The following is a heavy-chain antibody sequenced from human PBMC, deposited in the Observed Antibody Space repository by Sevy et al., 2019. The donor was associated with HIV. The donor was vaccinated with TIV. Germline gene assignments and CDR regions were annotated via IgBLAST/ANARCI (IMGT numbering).Heavy chain of an antibody. J-gene: IGHJ6*02. CDR1: GFTFSSYW. CDR2: IKKDGSEK. Sequence: GGSLRHSCAASGFTFSSYWMSWVRQAPGKGLEWVANIKKDGSEKYYVDSVKGRFTISRDNAKNSLYLQMNSLRVEDTAMYYCARDCSSTNCLWGLDVWGQGTTVTVSS. D-gene: IGHD2-2*01. CDR3: ARDCSSTNCLWGLDV. V-gene: IGHV3-7*03.